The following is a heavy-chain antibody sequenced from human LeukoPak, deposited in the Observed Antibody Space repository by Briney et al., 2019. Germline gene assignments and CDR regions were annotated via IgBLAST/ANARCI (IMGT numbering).Heavy chain of an antibody. CDR1: GFTFSDYY. Sequence: PGGSLRLSCAASGFTFSDYYMNWIRQAPGKGLAWVASVKSDGAGTHYADSVKGRFTISRDNSKNILYLQMNSLRAEDTAIYYCARCTTASSGWCNWLDPWGQGTLVTVSS. D-gene: IGHD3-22*01. CDR2: VKSDGAGT. CDR3: ARCTTASSGWCNWLDP. J-gene: IGHJ5*02. V-gene: IGHV3-11*03.